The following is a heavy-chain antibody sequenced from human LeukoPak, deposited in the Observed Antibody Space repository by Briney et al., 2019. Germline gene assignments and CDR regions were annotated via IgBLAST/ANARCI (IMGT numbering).Heavy chain of an antibody. Sequence: GGSLRLSCAASGFTFGSYWMSWVRQAPGKGLEWVANIKQDGSEKYYVDSVKGRFTISRDNAKNSLYLQMNSPRAEDTAVYYCARRGIVVVTAILWGQGTLVTVSS. CDR2: IKQDGSEK. D-gene: IGHD2-21*02. CDR1: GFTFGSYW. J-gene: IGHJ4*02. V-gene: IGHV3-7*01. CDR3: ARRGIVVVTAIL.